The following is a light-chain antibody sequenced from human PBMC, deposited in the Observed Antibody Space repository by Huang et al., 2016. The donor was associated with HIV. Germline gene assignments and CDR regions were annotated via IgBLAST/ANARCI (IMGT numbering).Light chain of an antibody. V-gene: IGKV3-15*01. CDR2: DAS. J-gene: IGKJ1*01. CDR3: QQYNTWPPWT. CDR1: QSVNNK. Sequence: EVVMTQSPVTLSVSPGERATLSCRASQSVNNKLAWFQQKPGQAPRLLIHDASIRDTGTPDRFSCSWSGTEFTLTISRLQSEDFAVYYCQQYNTWPPWTFGQGTKVEIK.